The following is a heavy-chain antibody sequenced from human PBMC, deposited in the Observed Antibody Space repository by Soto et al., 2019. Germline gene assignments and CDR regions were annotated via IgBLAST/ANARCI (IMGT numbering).Heavy chain of an antibody. D-gene: IGHD1-1*01. CDR2: IWYDGSNK. CDR1: GFTVSSNY. CDR3: ARDGVTAGTGRGWLDP. J-gene: IGHJ5*02. Sequence: PGGSLRLSCAASGFTVSSNYMSWVRQAPGKGLEWVAFIWYDGSNKYYADSVKGRLTISRDNPKKTLYLQMNSLRVEDTAVYYCARDGVTAGTGRGWLDPWGQGTLVTVSS. V-gene: IGHV3-33*08.